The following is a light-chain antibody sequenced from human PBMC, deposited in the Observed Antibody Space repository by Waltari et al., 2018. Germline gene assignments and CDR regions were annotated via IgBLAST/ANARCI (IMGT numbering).Light chain of an antibody. CDR2: GTS. Sequence: DVQLTQSPSSLPASVRDKVIITCRASQDIRNDLGWYQQKPAKAPKRLIYGTSNLHRGVPSRFSGSGSGTEFTLTISSLQPEDVGTYYCLQYNTYPFTFGGGTKVDIK. CDR1: QDIRND. V-gene: IGKV1-17*01. CDR3: LQYNTYPFT. J-gene: IGKJ4*01.